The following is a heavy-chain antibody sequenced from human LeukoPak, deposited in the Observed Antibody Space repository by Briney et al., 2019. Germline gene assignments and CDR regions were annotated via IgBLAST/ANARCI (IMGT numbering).Heavy chain of an antibody. J-gene: IGHJ4*02. V-gene: IGHV4-30-2*01. CDR3: ASRGEYSSSDY. CDR1: GGSISSGGYS. Sequence: SQTLSLTCAVSGGSISSGGYSWSWIRQPPGKGLEWIGYIYHSGSTYYNPSLKSRVTISVDRSKNQFSLKPSSVTAADTAVYYCASRGEYSSSDYWGQGTLVTVSS. D-gene: IGHD6-6*01. CDR2: IYHSGST.